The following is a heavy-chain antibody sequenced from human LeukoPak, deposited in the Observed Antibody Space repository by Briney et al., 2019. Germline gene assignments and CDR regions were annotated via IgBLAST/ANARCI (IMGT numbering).Heavy chain of an antibody. V-gene: IGHV1-18*04. J-gene: IGHJ4*02. CDR3: ARSRGIVVVPAAMGPLDY. Sequence: GASVKVSCKASGDTFTSYGISWVRQAPGQGLEWMGWISAYNGNTNYAQKLQGRVTMTTGTSTSTAYMELRSLRSDDTAVYYCARSRGIVVVPAAMGPLDYWGQGTLVTVSS. D-gene: IGHD2-2*01. CDR1: GDTFTSYG. CDR2: ISAYNGNT.